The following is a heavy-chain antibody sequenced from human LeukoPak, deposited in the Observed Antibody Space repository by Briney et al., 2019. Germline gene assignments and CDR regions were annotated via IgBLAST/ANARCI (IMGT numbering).Heavy chain of an antibody. D-gene: IGHD1-20*01. J-gene: IGHJ5*02. CDR1: GFTFSNAW. Sequence: MTGGSLRLSCAASGFTFSNAWMSWVRQAPGKGLEWVGRIKSKTDGGTTDYAAPVKGRFTISRDDSKNTLCLQMNSLKTEDTAVYYCKGPITGTQSPLNWFDPWGQGTLVTVSS. CDR2: IKSKTDGGTT. CDR3: KGPITGTQSPLNWFDP. V-gene: IGHV3-15*01.